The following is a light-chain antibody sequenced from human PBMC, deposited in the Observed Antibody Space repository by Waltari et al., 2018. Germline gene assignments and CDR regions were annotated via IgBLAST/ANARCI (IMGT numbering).Light chain of an antibody. CDR1: QSVSQALRT. J-gene: IGKJ1*01. CDR2: YAS. V-gene: IGKV3-20*01. CDR3: QRYGTLPAT. Sequence: EIVLTQSPGTLSLSPGEIATLSCTAIQSVSQALRTLPWYQQKPGQAPRLLIYYASTRATGIPDRLSGSGSGTAFTLNISRLEPDDFAVYYCQRYGTLPATFGQGTKVEIK.